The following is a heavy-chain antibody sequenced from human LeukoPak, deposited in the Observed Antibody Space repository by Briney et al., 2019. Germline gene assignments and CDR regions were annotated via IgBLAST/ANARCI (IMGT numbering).Heavy chain of an antibody. D-gene: IGHD6-13*01. CDR1: GYTFTGYY. CDR3: ARDPIAAAGTRYDYYYMDV. V-gene: IGHV1-2*02. J-gene: IGHJ6*03. Sequence: ASVKVSCKASGYTFTGYYMHWVRQAPGQGLEWMGWINPNSGGTNYAQKCQGRVTMSRDTSISTAYMELSRLRSDDTAVYYCARDPIAAAGTRYDYYYMDVWGKGTTVTVSS. CDR2: INPNSGGT.